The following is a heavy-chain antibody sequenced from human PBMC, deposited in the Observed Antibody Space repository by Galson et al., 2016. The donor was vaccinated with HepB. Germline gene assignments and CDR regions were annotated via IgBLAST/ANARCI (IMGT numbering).Heavy chain of an antibody. CDR2: ISTSGNSL. Sequence: SLRLSCAASGFTFSDYHMNWIRQAPGKGLEWISYISTSGNSLLYAASVRGRFSISRDNAKKSLYLQVTNLRAEDTAVYYRARDLPDDSVEYFDVFDLWGQGTMGTVSS. D-gene: IGHD4-17*01. V-gene: IGHV3-11*01. J-gene: IGHJ3*01. CDR3: ARDLPDDSVEYFDVFDL. CDR1: GFTFSDYH.